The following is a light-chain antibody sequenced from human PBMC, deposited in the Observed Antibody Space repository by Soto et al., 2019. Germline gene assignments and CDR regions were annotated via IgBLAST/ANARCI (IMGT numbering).Light chain of an antibody. CDR2: EVS. CDR1: SSDVGGYNY. CDR3: SSYTSSSTLVV. Sequence: SALTQPASVSGSPGQSITISCTGTSSDVGGYNYVSWYQQHPGKAPKLTIYEVSNRPSGVSNRFSGSKSGNTASLTISGLQAEDEADYYCSSYTSSSTLVVFGGGTKLTVL. V-gene: IGLV2-14*01. J-gene: IGLJ2*01.